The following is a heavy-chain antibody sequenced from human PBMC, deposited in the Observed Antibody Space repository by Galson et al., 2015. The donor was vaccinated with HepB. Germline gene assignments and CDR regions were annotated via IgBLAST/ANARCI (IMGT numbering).Heavy chain of an antibody. Sequence: SVKVSCKASGYTFTSYGISWVRQAPGQGLEWMGWISAYNGNTNYAQKLQGRVTMTTDTSTSTAYMELRSLRSDDTAVYYCARDHSYAHGGTDFDYWGQGTLVTVSS. D-gene: IGHD2-2*01. J-gene: IGHJ4*02. CDR1: GYTFTSYG. CDR2: ISAYNGNT. V-gene: IGHV1-18*01. CDR3: ARDHSYAHGGTDFDY.